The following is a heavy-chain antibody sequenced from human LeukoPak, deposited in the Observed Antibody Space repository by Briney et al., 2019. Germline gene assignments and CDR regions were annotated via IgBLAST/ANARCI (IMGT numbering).Heavy chain of an antibody. J-gene: IGHJ4*02. V-gene: IGHV3-13*04. CDR2: IGAAGDT. Sequence: QSGGSLRLSCVASGFTFRNYDMHWVRQATGKGLEWVSGIGAAGDTYYPGSVKGRFTISRENANNSLYLRMNSLRAGDTAMYYCARDRAGDFDYWGQGTLVTVSS. CDR3: ARDRAGDFDY. CDR1: GFTFRNYD. D-gene: IGHD6-19*01.